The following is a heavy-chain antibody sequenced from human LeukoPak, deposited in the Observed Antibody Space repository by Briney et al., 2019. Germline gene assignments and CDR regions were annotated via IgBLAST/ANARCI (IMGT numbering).Heavy chain of an antibody. CDR1: GFTFSSYA. D-gene: IGHD2-21*01. CDR3: AKFLPTHIVVANYYFDY. V-gene: IGHV3-23*01. Sequence: GGSLRLSXAASGFTFSSYAMSWVRQAPGKGLEWVSAISGSGGSTYYADSVKGRFTISRDNSKNTLYLQMNNLRAEDTAVYYCAKFLPTHIVVANYYFDYWGPGTLVTVSS. CDR2: ISGSGGST. J-gene: IGHJ4*02.